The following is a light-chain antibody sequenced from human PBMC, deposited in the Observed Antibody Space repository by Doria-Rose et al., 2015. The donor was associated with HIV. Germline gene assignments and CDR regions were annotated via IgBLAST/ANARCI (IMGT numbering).Light chain of an antibody. CDR1: QSFSSTY. Sequence: EIVLTQSPGTLSLSPGERATLSCRASQSFSSTYLAWYRQKPGQAPSLLIYNGSTRATGIPDRFSASASGTDFTLTINRLEPEDFALYYCHQYGTPWTFGQGTKVEI. V-gene: IGKV3-20*01. CDR2: NGS. CDR3: HQYGTPWT. J-gene: IGKJ1*01.